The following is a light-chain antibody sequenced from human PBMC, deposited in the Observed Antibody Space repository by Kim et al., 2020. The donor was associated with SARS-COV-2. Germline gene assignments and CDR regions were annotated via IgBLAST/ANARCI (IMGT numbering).Light chain of an antibody. V-gene: IGLV3-25*03. CDR1: SLQKQV. CDR2: NDR. CDR3: QSADSSGTSVV. Sequence: PGQTGDITCSRSSLQKQVVYWYQQKPGEAPVLLIYNDRERRSVIPERFAGSSSGTTVALTISGVQAEDEADYYCQSADSSGTSVVFGGGTQLTVL. J-gene: IGLJ2*01.